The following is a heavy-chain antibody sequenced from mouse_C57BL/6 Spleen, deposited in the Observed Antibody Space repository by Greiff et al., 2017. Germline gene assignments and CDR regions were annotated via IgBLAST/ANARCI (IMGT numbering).Heavy chain of an antibody. CDR1: GYTFTSYW. Sequence: QVHVKQPGAELVRPGSSVKLSCKASGYTFTSYWMHWVKQRPIQGLEWIGNIDPSDSETHYNQKFKDKATLTVDKSSSTAYMQLSSLTSEDSAVYYCARVAADYYGSGYGGFAYWGQGTLVTVSA. J-gene: IGHJ3*01. V-gene: IGHV1-52*01. CDR2: IDPSDSET. CDR3: ARVAADYYGSGYGGFAY. D-gene: IGHD1-1*01.